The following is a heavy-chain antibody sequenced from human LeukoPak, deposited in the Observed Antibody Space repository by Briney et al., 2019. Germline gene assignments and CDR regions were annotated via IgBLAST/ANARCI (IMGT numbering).Heavy chain of an antibody. CDR1: GFTFSSYE. Sequence: PGGSLRLSCAASGFTFSSYEMNWVRQAPGKGLEWVSYISSSGTTIYYADSVKGRFTISRDNAESSIYLQMNSLRAEDTAAYYCARGDREVFDYWGQGTLVTVSS. D-gene: IGHD1-14*01. J-gene: IGHJ4*02. CDR2: ISSSGTTI. V-gene: IGHV3-48*03. CDR3: ARGDREVFDY.